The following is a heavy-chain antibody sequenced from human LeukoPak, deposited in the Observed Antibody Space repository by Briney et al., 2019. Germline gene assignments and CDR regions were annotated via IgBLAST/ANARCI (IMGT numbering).Heavy chain of an antibody. J-gene: IGHJ3*02. CDR3: ARHRAFRSGSYDAFDI. D-gene: IGHD3-10*01. Sequence: GESLKISCKGSGYSFTSYWIGWVRQMPGKGLEWMGIIYPGDSDTRYSPPFQGQVTISADKSISTAYLQWSSLKASDTAMYFCARHRAFRSGSYDAFDIWGQGTMVTVSS. CDR1: GYSFTSYW. V-gene: IGHV5-51*01. CDR2: IYPGDSDT.